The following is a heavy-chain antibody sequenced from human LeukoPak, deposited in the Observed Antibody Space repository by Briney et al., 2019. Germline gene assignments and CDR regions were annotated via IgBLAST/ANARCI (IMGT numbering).Heavy chain of an antibody. CDR3: ARDRYCSSTSCYSNWFDP. CDR1: GYAFTSYG. V-gene: IGHV1-18*01. Sequence: GASVKVSCKASGYAFTSYGISWVRQAPGQGLEWMGWISAYNGNTNYAQKRQGRVTMTTDTSTSTAYMELRSLRSDDTAVYYCARDRYCSSTSCYSNWFDPWGQGTLVTVSS. D-gene: IGHD2-2*01. J-gene: IGHJ5*02. CDR2: ISAYNGNT.